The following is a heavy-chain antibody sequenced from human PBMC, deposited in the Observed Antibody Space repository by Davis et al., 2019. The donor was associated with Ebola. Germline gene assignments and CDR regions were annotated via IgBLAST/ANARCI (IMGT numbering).Heavy chain of an antibody. V-gene: IGHV1-18*04. D-gene: IGHD6-6*01. Sequence: AASVKVSCKASGYTFTIYDIIWVRQAPGQGLEWMGWISPYNGNTNYAQKLQGRVTMTRDTSTSTVYMELSSLRSEDTAVYYCAKPPSSSSPYGMDVWGQGTTVTVSS. CDR2: ISPYNGNT. CDR3: AKPPSSSSPYGMDV. J-gene: IGHJ6*02. CDR1: GYTFTIYD.